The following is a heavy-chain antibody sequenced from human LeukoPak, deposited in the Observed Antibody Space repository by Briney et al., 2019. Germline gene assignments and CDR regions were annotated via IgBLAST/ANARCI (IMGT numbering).Heavy chain of an antibody. V-gene: IGHV1-18*04. CDR1: CCTFTTYG. J-gene: IGHJ5*02. Sequence: ASVKVSCKTSCCTFTTYGFSWVRQAPGQGLEWMGWISANNGNTKYAQKLQGRVTMTTDTSTSTAYMELRSLTFDDTAVYYCARDVNVAPAANWFDPWGQGTLVTVSS. CDR3: ARDVNVAPAANWFDP. CDR2: ISANNGNT. D-gene: IGHD2-2*01.